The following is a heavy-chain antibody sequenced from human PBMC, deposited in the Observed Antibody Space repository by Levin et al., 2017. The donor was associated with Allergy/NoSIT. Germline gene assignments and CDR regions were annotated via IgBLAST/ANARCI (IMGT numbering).Heavy chain of an antibody. Sequence: PGGSLRLSCAVSGFIFRDYSMNWVRQAPGKGLEFVSSISSRSSYISYADSVKGGFTISRDNATNSLYLQMNSLRAEDTAVSYCASEVEKSSRYQYYFHCWGHATLLTVSS. CDR2: ISSRSSYI. V-gene: IGHV3-21*01. J-gene: IGHJ4*01. CDR3: ASEVEKSSRYQYYFHC. D-gene: IGHD3-16*02. CDR1: GFIFRDYS.